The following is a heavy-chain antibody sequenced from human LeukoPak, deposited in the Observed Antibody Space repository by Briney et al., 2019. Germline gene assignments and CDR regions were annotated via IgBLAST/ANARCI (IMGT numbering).Heavy chain of an antibody. Sequence: ASVKVSCKASGYTFNDYYIQWVRQAPGQGLEWVGRINPFNDATHYGQKFQDRVTVTRDTSISTAFMELSGLRSDDTAIYYCAREVLRGVGDAFDVWGQGTMVTVSS. CDR3: AREVLRGVGDAFDV. D-gene: IGHD3-10*01. CDR2: INPFNDAT. CDR1: GYTFNDYY. V-gene: IGHV1-2*06. J-gene: IGHJ3*01.